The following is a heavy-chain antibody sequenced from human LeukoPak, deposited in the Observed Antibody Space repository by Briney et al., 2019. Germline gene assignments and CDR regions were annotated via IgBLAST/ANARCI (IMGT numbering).Heavy chain of an antibody. D-gene: IGHD3-10*01. V-gene: IGHV3-15*01. CDR1: GFTFSNAW. Sequence: GGSLRLSCAASGFTFSNAWMSWVRQAPGKGLEWVGRIKSKTDGGTTDYAAPVKGRFTISRDDSKNTLYLQMNSLKTEDTAVYYCTTDDPPMVRGVIISDYWGQGTLVTVSS. CDR3: TTDDPPMVRGVIISDY. J-gene: IGHJ4*02. CDR2: IKSKTDGGTT.